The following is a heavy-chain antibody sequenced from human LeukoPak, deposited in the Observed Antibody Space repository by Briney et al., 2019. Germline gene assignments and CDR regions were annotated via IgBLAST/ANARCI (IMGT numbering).Heavy chain of an antibody. D-gene: IGHD1-26*01. V-gene: IGHV3-23*01. CDR3: AKDGSQSLLPNYFDY. CDR1: GFTFSSYA. Sequence: PGGSLRLSCAASGFTFSSYAMSWVRQAPGKGLEWVSAISGNGGSTYYADSVKGRFTISRDNSKNTLYLQMNSLRAEDTAVYYCAKDGSQSLLPNYFDYWGQGTLVTVSS. CDR2: ISGNGGST. J-gene: IGHJ4*02.